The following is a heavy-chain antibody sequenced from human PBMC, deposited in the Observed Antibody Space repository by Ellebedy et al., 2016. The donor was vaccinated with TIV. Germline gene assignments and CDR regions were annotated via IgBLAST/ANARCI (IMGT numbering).Heavy chain of an antibody. CDR2: LYHSGDS. J-gene: IGHJ4*02. CDR1: GGSISSRSYS. V-gene: IGHV4-39*01. D-gene: IGHD2-21*01. Sequence: SETLFLTXNVSGGSISSRSYSWAWIRQTPGKGLEWLGTLYHSGDSYYNPSLKSRVTISVDTSKNQFFVTLTSVTASDTAVYYCARHETTVISSLGFWGQGILVTVSS. CDR3: ARHETTVISSLGF.